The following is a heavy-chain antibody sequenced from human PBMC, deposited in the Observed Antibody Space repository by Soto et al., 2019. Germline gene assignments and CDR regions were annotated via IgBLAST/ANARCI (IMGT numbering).Heavy chain of an antibody. Sequence: EVQLLDSGGGLVQPGGSLRLSCAASGFTFNNYAMSWVRQAPGKGLEWVSSISAIGGSANYADSVKGRFTISRDNSENTMYLQMHSMRAEDTAVYYCVKTRLAGGFDYWGQGSLVNVSS. J-gene: IGHJ4*02. D-gene: IGHD3-16*01. V-gene: IGHV3-23*01. CDR2: ISAIGGSA. CDR3: VKTRLAGGFDY. CDR1: GFTFNNYA.